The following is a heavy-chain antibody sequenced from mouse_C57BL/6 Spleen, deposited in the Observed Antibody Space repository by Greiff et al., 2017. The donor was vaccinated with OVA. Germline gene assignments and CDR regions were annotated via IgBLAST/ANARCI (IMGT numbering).Heavy chain of an antibody. V-gene: IGHV1-59*01. Sequence: VQLQQPGAELVRPGTSVKLSCKASGYTFTSYWMHWVKQRPGQGLEWIGVIDPSDSYTNYNQKFKGKATLTVDTSSSTAYMQLSSLTSEDSAVYYCAYGNYSWFAYWGQGTLVTVSA. D-gene: IGHD2-1*01. CDR3: AYGNYSWFAY. CDR2: IDPSDSYT. CDR1: GYTFTSYW. J-gene: IGHJ3*01.